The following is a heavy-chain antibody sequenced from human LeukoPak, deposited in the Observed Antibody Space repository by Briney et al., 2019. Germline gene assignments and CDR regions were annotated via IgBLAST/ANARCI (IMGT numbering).Heavy chain of an antibody. CDR3: ARVHSRFGVGRFTWFDP. CDR2: IYDTGPT. J-gene: IGHJ5*02. Sequence: SETLSLTCTVSGDSISSSYYYWGWIRQPPGKGLEWIGNIYDTGPTYYNSSLKSRVTISVDTSRNQFSLKLSSVTAADTAIYYCARVHSRFGVGRFTWFDPWGLGTLVTVSS. V-gene: IGHV4-39*01. D-gene: IGHD3-3*01. CDR1: GDSISSSYYY.